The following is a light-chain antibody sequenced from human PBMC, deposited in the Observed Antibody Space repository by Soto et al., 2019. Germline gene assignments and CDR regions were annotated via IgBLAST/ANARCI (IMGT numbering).Light chain of an antibody. CDR1: QSVGSY. J-gene: IGKJ4*02. CDR2: DAS. Sequence: EIVLTQSPATLSLSPGETATLSCRASQSVGSYLGWYQQKPGQAPRLLIYDASNRVKGIPARFSGSGSGTEFTITTSSLEPEHLAVYFCQQRSDGLTFGGGTMVEMK. CDR3: QQRSDGLT. V-gene: IGKV3-11*01.